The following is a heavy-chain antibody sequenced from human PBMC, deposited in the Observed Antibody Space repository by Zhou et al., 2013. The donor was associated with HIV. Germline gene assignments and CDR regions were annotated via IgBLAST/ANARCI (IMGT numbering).Heavy chain of an antibody. V-gene: IGHV1-69*13. CDR1: GGTFSSYA. CDR3: ARAGGSGSYYPDYYYYYGMDV. Sequence: QVQLVQSGAEVKKPGSSVKVSCKVSGGTFSSYAINWVRQAPGQGLEWMGRIISVFGTTNYAQKFQGRVTITADQSTSTAYMELSSLRSEDTAVYYCARAGGSGSYYPDYYYYYGMDVWGQGTTVTVSS. D-gene: IGHD3-10*01. CDR2: IISVFGTT. J-gene: IGHJ6*02.